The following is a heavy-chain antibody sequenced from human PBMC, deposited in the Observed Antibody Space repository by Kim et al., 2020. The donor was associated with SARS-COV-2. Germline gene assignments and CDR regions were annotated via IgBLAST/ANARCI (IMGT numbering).Heavy chain of an antibody. V-gene: IGHV3-30*18. Sequence: GGSLRLSCAASGFTFSAYGMHWVRQAPGKGLEWVTFISNDGSNKYFAYSVKGRFTITIDSTKNTLYQQMNSLSPEDTAVYYWAKSRGVVASTLVFDYWGLGTPVTVSS. J-gene: IGHJ4*02. D-gene: IGHD2-15*01. CDR2: ISNDGSNK. CDR3: AKSRGVVASTLVFDY. CDR1: GFTFSAYG.